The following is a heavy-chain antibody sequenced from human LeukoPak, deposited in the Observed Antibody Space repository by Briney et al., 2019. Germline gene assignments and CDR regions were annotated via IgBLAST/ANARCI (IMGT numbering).Heavy chain of an antibody. CDR2: IYTSGST. J-gene: IGHJ4*02. Sequence: SETLSLTCTVSGGSISSYYWSWIRKPAGKGLEWIGRIYTSGSTNYNPSLKSRVTMSVDTSKNQFSLKLSSVTAADTAVYYCARDRRGGYDEDAFDYWGQGTLDTVSS. CDR3: ARDRRGGYDEDAFDY. D-gene: IGHD5-12*01. CDR1: GGSISSYY. V-gene: IGHV4-4*07.